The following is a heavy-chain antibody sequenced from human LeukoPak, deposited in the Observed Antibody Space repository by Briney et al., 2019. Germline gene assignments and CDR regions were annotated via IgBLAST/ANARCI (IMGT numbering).Heavy chain of an antibody. Sequence: SVKVSCKVSGYTLTELSMHWVRQAPGKGLEWMGGFDPEDGETIYAQKFQGRVTMTEDTSTDTAYMELSSLRSEDTAVYYCATDRGRRAAAGPAFDYWGQGTLVTVSS. D-gene: IGHD6-13*01. J-gene: IGHJ4*02. CDR2: FDPEDGET. CDR1: GYTLTELS. V-gene: IGHV1-24*01. CDR3: ATDRGRRAAAGPAFDY.